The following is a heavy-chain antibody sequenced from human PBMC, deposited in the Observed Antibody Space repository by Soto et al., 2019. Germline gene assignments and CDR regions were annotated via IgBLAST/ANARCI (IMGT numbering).Heavy chain of an antibody. Sequence: GGSLRLSCAASGFTFSSYSMNWVRQAPGKGLEWVSSISSSNSYIDYADSVKGRFTISRDNAKNSLYLQMNSLRAEDTAVYYCARGYHYYDSSGYDKWDAFDIWGQGTMVTVSS. CDR2: ISSSNSYI. CDR3: ARGYHYYDSSGYDKWDAFDI. CDR1: GFTFSSYS. D-gene: IGHD3-22*01. V-gene: IGHV3-21*01. J-gene: IGHJ3*02.